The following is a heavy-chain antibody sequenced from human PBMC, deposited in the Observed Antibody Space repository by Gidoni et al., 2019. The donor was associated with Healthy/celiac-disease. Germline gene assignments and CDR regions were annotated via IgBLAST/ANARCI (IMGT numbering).Heavy chain of an antibody. CDR1: GFTFDDYA. J-gene: IGHJ6*02. V-gene: IGHV3-43D*03. D-gene: IGHD3-10*01. CDR3: AKDYDTMVRGVIIKDYYYGMDV. CDR2: ISWDGGST. Sequence: EVQLVESGGVVLQPGGSLRLSCAASGFTFDDYAMHWVRQAPGKGLEWVSLISWDGGSTYYADSVKGRFTICRDNSKNYLYLQMNSLRAEDTALYYCAKDYDTMVRGVIIKDYYYGMDVWGQGTTVTVSS.